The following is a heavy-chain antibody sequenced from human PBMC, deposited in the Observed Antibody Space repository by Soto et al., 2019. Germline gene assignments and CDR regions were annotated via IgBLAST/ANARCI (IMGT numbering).Heavy chain of an antibody. CDR2: INPNSGGT. CDR3: ARADYDSSGFITYYYGMDV. V-gene: IGHV1-2*04. CDR1: GYTFTGYY. J-gene: IGHJ6*02. Sequence: GASVKVSCKASGYTFTGYYMHWVRQAPGQGLEWMGWINPNSGGTNYAQKFQGWVTMTRDTSISTAYMELSRLRSDDTAVYYCARADYDSSGFITYYYGMDVWGQGTTVTVSS. D-gene: IGHD3-22*01.